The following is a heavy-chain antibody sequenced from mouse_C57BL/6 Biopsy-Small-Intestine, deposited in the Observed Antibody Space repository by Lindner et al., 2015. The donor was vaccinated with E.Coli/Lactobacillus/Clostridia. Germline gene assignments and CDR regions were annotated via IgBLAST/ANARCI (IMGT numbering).Heavy chain of an antibody. V-gene: IGHV1-66*01. J-gene: IGHJ3*01. Sequence: VQLQESGPELVKPGASAKISCKASGYSFTSYYIHWVKQRPGQGLEWIGWIYPGSGNTKYNENFKGKATLTADTSSSTAYMQLNSLTSEDSAVYYCARGDYDWFAYWGQGTLVTVSA. CDR2: IYPGSGNT. CDR1: GYSFTSYY. D-gene: IGHD2-4*01. CDR3: ARGDYDWFAY.